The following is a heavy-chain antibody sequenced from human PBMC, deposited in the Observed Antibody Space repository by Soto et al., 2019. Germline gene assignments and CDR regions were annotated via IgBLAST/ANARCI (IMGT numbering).Heavy chain of an antibody. CDR1: GFTFTSSA. CDR2: IVVGSGNT. D-gene: IGHD3-22*01. J-gene: IGHJ4*02. CDR3: AADETYHYDSSGYSARGGFDY. Sequence: GASVKLSCKASGFTFTSSAVQWVRQARGQRLDWVGWIVVGSGNTNYAQKFQERVTVTRDLSTSTAYMELSSLSSEDTAVYYRAADETYHYDSSGYSARGGFDYCGQGTLVTVST. V-gene: IGHV1-58*01.